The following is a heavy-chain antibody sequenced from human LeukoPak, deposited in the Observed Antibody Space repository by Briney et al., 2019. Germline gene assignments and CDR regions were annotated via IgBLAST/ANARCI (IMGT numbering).Heavy chain of an antibody. CDR2: IKQDGSEK. Sequence: GGSLRLSCAASGFTFSSYGMHWVRQAPGKGLEWVANIKQDGSEKYYVDSVKGRFTISRDNAKNSLYLQMNSLRAEDTAVYYCARDSSVGELLFGYWGQGTLVTVSS. CDR3: ARDSSVGELLFGY. V-gene: IGHV3-7*01. J-gene: IGHJ4*02. CDR1: GFTFSSYG. D-gene: IGHD3-10*01.